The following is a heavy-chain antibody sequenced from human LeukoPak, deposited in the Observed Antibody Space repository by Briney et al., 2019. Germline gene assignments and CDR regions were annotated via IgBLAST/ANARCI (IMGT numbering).Heavy chain of an antibody. CDR1: GGSFSGYY. J-gene: IGHJ3*02. D-gene: IGHD2-2*01. CDR3: ARRFSDCSSTSCYAEAFDI. V-gene: IGHV4-34*01. CDR2: INHSGST. Sequence: PSETLSLTCAVHGGSFSGYYWSWIRQPPGKGLEWMGEINHSGSTNYNPSLHSLLTISVDTSKHQFSQNLRPVTAADTAVYYCARRFSDCSSTSCYAEAFDIWGQGTMVTVSS.